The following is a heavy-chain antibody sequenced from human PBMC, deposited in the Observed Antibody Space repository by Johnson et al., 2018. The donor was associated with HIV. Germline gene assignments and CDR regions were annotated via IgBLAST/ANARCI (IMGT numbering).Heavy chain of an antibody. Sequence: QVQLVESGGGVVQPGRSLRLSCAASGFTFSSNAMHWVRQAPGKGLERVVVISYAGSNKSYADSVKGRFTISRDNSKNTLYLQMNSLRAEDTAVYYCVRDRSTYSGSYYGWDAFALWGQGTMITVSS. D-gene: IGHD1-26*01. CDR3: VRDRSTYSGSYYGWDAFAL. CDR1: GFTFSSNA. CDR2: ISYAGSNK. J-gene: IGHJ3*01. V-gene: IGHV3-30-3*01.